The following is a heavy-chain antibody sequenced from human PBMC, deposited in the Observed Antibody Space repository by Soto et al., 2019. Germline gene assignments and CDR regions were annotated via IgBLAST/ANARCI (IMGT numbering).Heavy chain of an antibody. CDR1: GGSISSGGYY. CDR3: ARAASQYQLLWAYYFDY. V-gene: IGHV4-31*03. Sequence: QVQLQESGPGLVKPSQTLSLTCTVSGGSISSGGYYWSWIRQHPGKGLEWIGYIYYSGSTYYNPSLKSRVTISVDTSKNQFSLKLTSVAATDTAVYYCARAASQYQLLWAYYFDYWGQGTLVTVSS. D-gene: IGHD2-2*01. CDR2: IYYSGST. J-gene: IGHJ4*02.